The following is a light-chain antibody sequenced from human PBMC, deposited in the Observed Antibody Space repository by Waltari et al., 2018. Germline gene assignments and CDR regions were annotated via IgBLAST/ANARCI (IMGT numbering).Light chain of an antibody. J-gene: IGKJ1*01. Sequence: PGERATLSCRASQSVSYNFLAWYQQKLGQAPRLLIYATSSRGAGVPDRFIGSGSGTDFNLTTSRLAPEDFALYYCQQYGSSRWTFGQGTRVEIK. CDR2: ATS. CDR3: QQYGSSRWT. CDR1: QSVSYNF. V-gene: IGKV3-20*01.